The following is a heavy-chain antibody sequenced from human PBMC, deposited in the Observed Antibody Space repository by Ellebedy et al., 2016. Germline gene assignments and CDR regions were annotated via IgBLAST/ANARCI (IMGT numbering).Heavy chain of an antibody. CDR1: GYTFTRYG. V-gene: IGHV1-18*01. CDR2: ISAYNGNT. D-gene: IGHD3-22*01. Sequence: ASVKVSCKASGYTFTRYGITWVRQAPGQGLEWMGWISAYNGNTNYAQKLQGRVTMTTDTSTNTAYMGLRSLRSDDTAVYYCARDEGGEGSMMGVVHFDYWGQGTLVTGSS. CDR3: ARDEGGEGSMMGVVHFDY. J-gene: IGHJ4*02.